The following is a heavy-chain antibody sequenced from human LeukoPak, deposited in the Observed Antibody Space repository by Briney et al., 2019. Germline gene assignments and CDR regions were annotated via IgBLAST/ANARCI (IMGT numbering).Heavy chain of an antibody. Sequence: GGSLRLSCAASGFTFSSYWRHWVRQAPGKGLVWVSRINSDGSSTSYADSVKGRFTISRDNAKNTLYLQTNRLRAEDTAVYYCARAGYSSGWHYFDYWGQGTLVTVSS. D-gene: IGHD6-19*01. CDR1: GFTFSSYW. V-gene: IGHV3-74*01. J-gene: IGHJ4*02. CDR3: ARAGYSSGWHYFDY. CDR2: INSDGSST.